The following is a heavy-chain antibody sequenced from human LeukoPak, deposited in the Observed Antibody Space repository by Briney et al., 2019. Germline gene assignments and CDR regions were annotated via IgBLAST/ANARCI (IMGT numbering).Heavy chain of an antibody. CDR3: ARGPPNWGMVGY. J-gene: IGHJ4*02. V-gene: IGHV1-8*01. D-gene: IGHD7-27*01. CDR2: MKSNNGHT. CDR1: GYTFTSYD. Sequence: ASVKVSCKASGYTFTSYDINWVRQATGQGLEWMGWMKSNNGHTGYAQKFQGRVTMTRDTSISTAYMELSSLTFEDTAVYYCARGPPNWGMVGYWGQGTLVTVSS.